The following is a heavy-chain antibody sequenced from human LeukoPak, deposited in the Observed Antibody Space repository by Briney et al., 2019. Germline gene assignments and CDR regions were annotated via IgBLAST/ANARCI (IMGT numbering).Heavy chain of an antibody. CDR1: GFTFSSYA. J-gene: IGHJ3*02. V-gene: IGHV3-23*01. D-gene: IGHD1-26*01. CDR3: ANTLGSYGEADAFDI. Sequence: GGSLRLSCAASGFTFSSYAMSLVRQAPGKGLEWVSAISGSGGSTYYADSVKGRFTISRDNSKNTLYLQMNSLRAEDTAVYYCANTLGSYGEADAFDIWGQGTMVTVSS. CDR2: ISGSGGST.